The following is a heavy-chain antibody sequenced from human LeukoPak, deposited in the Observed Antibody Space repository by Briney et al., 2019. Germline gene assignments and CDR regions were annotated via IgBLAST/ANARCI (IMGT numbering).Heavy chain of an antibody. V-gene: IGHV4-59*01. CDR2: IYYSGST. Sequence: PSETLSLTCTVSGGSISSYYWSWIRQPPGKGLEWIGYIYYSGSTNYNPSLKSRVTISVDTSKNQFSLKLSSVTAADTAVYYCARVGATLGAFDIWGQGTMATVSS. CDR1: GGSISSYY. D-gene: IGHD1-26*01. J-gene: IGHJ3*02. CDR3: ARVGATLGAFDI.